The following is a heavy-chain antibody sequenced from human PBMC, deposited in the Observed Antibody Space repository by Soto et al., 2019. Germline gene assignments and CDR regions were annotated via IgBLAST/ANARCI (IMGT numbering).Heavy chain of an antibody. CDR1: GGSIHNYY. Sequence: SETLSLTCTVSGGSIHNYYWSWIRQPPGKGLEWIGYVHSSGITNYNPSLKRRVTISVDTSRNQFSLRLSSVTAADTAVYYCARGLTMGQLPSHFDHWGQGTLVTVSS. V-gene: IGHV4-59*01. J-gene: IGHJ5*02. CDR3: ARGLTMGQLPSHFDH. D-gene: IGHD3-16*01. CDR2: VHSSGIT.